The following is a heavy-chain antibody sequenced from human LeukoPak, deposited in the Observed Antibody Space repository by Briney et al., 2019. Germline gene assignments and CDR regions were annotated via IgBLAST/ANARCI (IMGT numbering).Heavy chain of an antibody. CDR2: ASSSSSYI. D-gene: IGHD3-22*01. J-gene: IGHJ1*01. CDR1: GFTFSSYS. Sequence: PGGSLRLSCAASGFTFSSYSMNWVRQAPGKGLEWVSSASSSSSYIYYADSVKGRFPISRDNAKNSLYLQMNSLRAEDTAVYYCARDGHYYDSSGYYYEGYFQHWGQGTLVTVSS. CDR3: ARDGHYYDSSGYYYEGYFQH. V-gene: IGHV3-21*01.